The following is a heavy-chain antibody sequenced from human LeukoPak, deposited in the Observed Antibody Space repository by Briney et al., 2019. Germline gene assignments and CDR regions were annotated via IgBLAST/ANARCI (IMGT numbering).Heavy chain of an antibody. J-gene: IGHJ1*01. Sequence: PGGSLRLSCAASGFTFSNAWMSWVRQAPGKGLEWVGRIKSKTDGGTTDYAAPVKGRFTISRDDSKNTLYLQMNSLKTEDTAVXXCTTXXYXSSGYYSLXXXWGXGTLAXXSS. CDR1: GFTFSNAW. CDR2: IKSKTDGGTT. V-gene: IGHV3-15*01. CDR3: TTXXYXSSGYYSLXXX. D-gene: IGHD3-22*01.